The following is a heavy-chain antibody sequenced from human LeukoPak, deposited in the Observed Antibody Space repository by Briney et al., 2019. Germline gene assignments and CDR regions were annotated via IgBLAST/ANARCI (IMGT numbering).Heavy chain of an antibody. CDR2: IYHSGST. Sequence: KPSETLSLTFTVSGGSISSYYWSWIRQPPGKGLEWIGYIYHSGSTYYNPSLKSRVTISVDRSKNQFSLKLSSVTAADTAVYYCARVIAARPKYWFDPWGQGTLVTVSS. CDR1: GGSISSYY. V-gene: IGHV4-59*12. J-gene: IGHJ5*02. CDR3: ARVIAARPKYWFDP. D-gene: IGHD6-6*01.